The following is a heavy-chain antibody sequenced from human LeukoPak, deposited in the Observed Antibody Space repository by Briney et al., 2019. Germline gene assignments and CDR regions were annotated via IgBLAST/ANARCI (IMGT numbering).Heavy chain of an antibody. CDR1: GLTFSNYA. J-gene: IGHJ4*02. Sequence: GGSLRLSCAASGLTFSNYAMSWVRQAPGKGLEWVSAISGSGGRTFYADSVKGRFTISRDNSKNTLYLQLNSLRAEDTAVYFCAISPPRYSGGWYEKFEKVSYYLDYWGQGTLVTVSS. CDR2: ISGSGGRT. D-gene: IGHD6-19*01. V-gene: IGHV3-23*01. CDR3: AISPPRYSGGWYEKFEKVSYYLDY.